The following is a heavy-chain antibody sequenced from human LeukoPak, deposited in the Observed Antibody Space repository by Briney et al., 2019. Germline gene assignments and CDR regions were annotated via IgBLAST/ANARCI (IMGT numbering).Heavy chain of an antibody. D-gene: IGHD2-15*01. CDR1: GFTFSTYP. V-gene: IGHV3-30*04. CDR3: ARAPYCSGGSCYYYYFDY. CDR2: ISYDGSAT. Sequence: GGSLRLSCIASGFTFSTYPMHWVRQAPGKGLEWVAVISYDGSATSYAESVKGRFTFSRDNSKNTLYLQMNSLRGEDTAVYYCARAPYCSGGSCYYYYFDYWGQGTLVTVSS. J-gene: IGHJ4*02.